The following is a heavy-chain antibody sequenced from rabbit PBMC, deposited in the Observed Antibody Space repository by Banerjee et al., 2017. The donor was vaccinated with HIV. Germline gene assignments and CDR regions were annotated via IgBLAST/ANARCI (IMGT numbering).Heavy chain of an antibody. CDR3: ARDNSYDDYGDYGL. D-gene: IGHD2-1*01. CDR1: GFSFSNKYV. Sequence: QEQLEESGGDLVKPEGSLTLTCTASGFSFSNKYVMCWVRQAPGKGPEWIACIDAGSTGDTVYATWAKGRFTISKASWTAVTLQMTSLTDADTATYFCARDNSYDDYGDYGLWGQGTLVTVS. V-gene: IGHV1S45*01. CDR2: IDAGSTGDT. J-gene: IGHJ3*01.